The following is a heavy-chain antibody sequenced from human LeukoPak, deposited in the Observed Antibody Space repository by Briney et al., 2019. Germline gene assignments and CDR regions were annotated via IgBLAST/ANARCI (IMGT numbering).Heavy chain of an antibody. D-gene: IGHD3-3*01. CDR2: TRYYGSNK. CDR1: GFTFSIYG. V-gene: IGHV3-30*02. CDR3: AKPSYGPGIFLIDF. J-gene: IGHJ4*02. Sequence: PGGSLTLSCAVSGFTFSIYGLHWVRQAPGKGLEWVAFTRYYGSNKYYAYSVKGLFIIFRDNSNSTLYLQLNSLRAEDRAIYYCAKPSYGPGIFLIDFWGPGTLVTVS.